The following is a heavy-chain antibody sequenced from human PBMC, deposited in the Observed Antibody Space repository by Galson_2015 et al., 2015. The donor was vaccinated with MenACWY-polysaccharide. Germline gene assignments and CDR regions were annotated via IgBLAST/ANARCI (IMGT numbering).Heavy chain of an antibody. CDR3: ARGGVVVGYYYDRMDV. CDR2: IYASGST. CDR1: GGSISSGSYY. J-gene: IGHJ6*02. D-gene: IGHD2-15*01. Sequence: LTCTVSGGSISSGSYYWNWIRQPAGKGLEWIGRIYASGSTNYNPSLKSRVTISVDTSENQFSLRLSSVTAADTAMYYCARGGVVVGYYYDRMDVWGQGTTVTVSS. V-gene: IGHV4-61*02.